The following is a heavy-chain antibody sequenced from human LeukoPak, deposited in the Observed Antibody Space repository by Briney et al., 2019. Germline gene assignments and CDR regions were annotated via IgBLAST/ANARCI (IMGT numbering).Heavy chain of an antibody. V-gene: IGHV3-21*01. J-gene: IGHJ5*02. D-gene: IGHD2-15*01. CDR1: GFTFSSYS. CDR2: ISSSSSYI. Sequence: GGSLRLSCAASGFTFSSYSMNWVRQAPGKGLEWVSSISSSSSYIYYADSVKGRFTISRDNAKNSLFLQMNSLRVEDTAVYYCARDGRGDYCSGGSCLMFDPWGQGTLVTVSS. CDR3: ARDGRGDYCSGGSCLMFDP.